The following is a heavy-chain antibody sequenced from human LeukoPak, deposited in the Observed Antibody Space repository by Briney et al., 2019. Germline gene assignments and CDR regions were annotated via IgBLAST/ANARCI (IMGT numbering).Heavy chain of an antibody. Sequence: ASVTVSCKATSRISWVRQAPGQGLEWMGWIGTYGGDTYYAQKFQGRITVTTDTSTSTVYMELRNLRSDDTAVYYCARDLWNFYDDSGYNRDFDSWGQGTLVTVSS. V-gene: IGHV1-18*01. CDR2: IGTYGGDT. CDR3: ARDLWNFYDDSGYNRDFDS. CDR1: TSR. J-gene: IGHJ5*01. D-gene: IGHD3-22*01.